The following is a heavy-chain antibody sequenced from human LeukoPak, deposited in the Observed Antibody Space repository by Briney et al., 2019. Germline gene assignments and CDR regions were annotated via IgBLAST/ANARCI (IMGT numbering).Heavy chain of an antibody. D-gene: IGHD3-9*01. Sequence: ASVKVSCRASGYTFTGYYMHWVRQAPGQGLEWMGWINTNTGNPTYAQGFTGRFVFSLDTSVSTAYLQISSLKAEDTAVYYCARDLGVLRYFDWLPVGYYYGMDVWGQGTTVTVSS. CDR1: GYTFTGYY. CDR3: ARDLGVLRYFDWLPVGYYYGMDV. J-gene: IGHJ6*02. V-gene: IGHV7-4-1*02. CDR2: INTNTGNP.